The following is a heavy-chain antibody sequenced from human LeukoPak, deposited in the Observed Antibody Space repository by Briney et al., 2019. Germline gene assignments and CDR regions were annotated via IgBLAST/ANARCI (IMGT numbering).Heavy chain of an antibody. CDR1: GGSISSSSYY. Sequence: SETLSLTCTVSGGSISSSSYYWGWIRQTPGKGLEWIGNIYYSGNTYYNPSLKSRVTISVDTSKNQFSLKLSSVTAADTAVYYCARLNYDTSGNFDYWGQGTLVTVSS. D-gene: IGHD3-22*01. CDR2: IYYSGNT. J-gene: IGHJ4*02. V-gene: IGHV4-39*07. CDR3: ARLNYDTSGNFDY.